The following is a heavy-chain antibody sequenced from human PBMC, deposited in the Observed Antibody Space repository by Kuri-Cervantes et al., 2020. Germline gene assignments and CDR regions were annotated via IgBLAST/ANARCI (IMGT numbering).Heavy chain of an antibody. V-gene: IGHV3-23*01. CDR3: AKDEGEMDV. Sequence: GESLKISCAASGSTFSSYAMSWVRQAPGEGLEWVSGITISDGITYYVDSVKGRFTISIDNSKNTLYLQMNSLRVEDTAVYYCAKDEGEMDVWGQGTTVTVSS. CDR2: ITISDGIT. J-gene: IGHJ6*02. CDR1: GSTFSSYA. D-gene: IGHD3-16*01.